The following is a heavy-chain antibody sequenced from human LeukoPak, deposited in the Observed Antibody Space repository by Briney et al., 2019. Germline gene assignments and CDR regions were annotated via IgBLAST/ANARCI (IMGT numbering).Heavy chain of an antibody. CDR1: GFTFSSYG. J-gene: IGHJ3*02. V-gene: IGHV3-33*01. CDR2: IWYDGSNK. D-gene: IGHD3-22*01. Sequence: PGGSLRLSCAASGFTFSSYGMHWVRQAPGKGLEWVAVIWYDGSNKYYADSVKGRFTISRDNSKNTLYLQMNSLRAEDTAVYYCARDWQNYYDSSGYHLNDAFDIWGQGTMVTVSS. CDR3: ARDWQNYYDSSGYHLNDAFDI.